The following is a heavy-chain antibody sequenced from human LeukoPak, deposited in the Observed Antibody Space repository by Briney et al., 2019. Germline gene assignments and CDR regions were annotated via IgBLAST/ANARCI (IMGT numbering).Heavy chain of an antibody. CDR3: TAPPRLSGSYSFY. Sequence: GGSLRLSCAASGFTFSNAWMSWVRQAPGKGLEWVGRIKSKTDGGTTDYAAPVKGRFTISRDDSKNTLYLQMNSLKTEDTAVYYCTAPPRLSGSYSFYWGQGTLVTVSS. J-gene: IGHJ4*02. CDR1: GFTFSNAW. V-gene: IGHV3-15*01. CDR2: IKSKTDGGTT. D-gene: IGHD1-26*01.